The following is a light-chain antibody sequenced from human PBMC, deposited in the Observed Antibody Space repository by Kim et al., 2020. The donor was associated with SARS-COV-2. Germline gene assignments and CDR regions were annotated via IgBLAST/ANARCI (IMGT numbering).Light chain of an antibody. CDR2: GAS. Sequence: DIQMTQSPLSLSASVGDTVTITCRASQTVGSHLNWFQHKPGKVPKLLIFGASNLQRGAPSRFSASGSGTDFTLTISSLQPEDFVTYYSQQTYSIPTFGPGTKVDIK. J-gene: IGKJ1*01. CDR1: QTVGSH. V-gene: IGKV1-39*01. CDR3: QQTYSIPT.